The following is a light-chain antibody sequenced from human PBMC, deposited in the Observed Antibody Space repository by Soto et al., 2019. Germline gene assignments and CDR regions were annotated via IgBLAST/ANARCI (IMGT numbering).Light chain of an antibody. CDR2: GAS. J-gene: IGKJ1*01. Sequence: ETVFTQSPCTLSLSPGERATLSCRASQSVSSSYLAWYQQKPGQAPRLLIYGASSRATGIPDRFSGSGSGTDFTLTISRLEPEDFAVYYCQQYGSSPPATFGQGTKVDIK. V-gene: IGKV3-20*01. CDR1: QSVSSSY. CDR3: QQYGSSPPAT.